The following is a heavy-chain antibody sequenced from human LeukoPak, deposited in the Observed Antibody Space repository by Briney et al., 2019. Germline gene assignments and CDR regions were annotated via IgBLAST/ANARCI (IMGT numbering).Heavy chain of an antibody. D-gene: IGHD6-13*01. CDR3: ARGRTAAGTWLVFDY. CDR2: MNPNSGNT. J-gene: IGHJ4*02. CDR1: GYTFTSYD. Sequence: GASVKVSCKASGYTFTSYDINWVRQATGQGLEWMGWMNPNSGNTGYAQEFQGRVTMTRNTSISTAYMELSSLRSEDTAVYYCARGRTAAGTWLVFDYWGQGTLVTVSS. V-gene: IGHV1-8*01.